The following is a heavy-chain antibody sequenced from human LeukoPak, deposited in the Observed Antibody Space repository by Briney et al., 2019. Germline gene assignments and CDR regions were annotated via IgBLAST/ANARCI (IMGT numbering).Heavy chain of an antibody. CDR3: ARVDYDVSTGYQNYFEF. J-gene: IGHJ4*02. V-gene: IGHV3-21*01. CDR1: GFTFSSYS. CDR2: ISSSSAYI. D-gene: IGHD3-9*01. Sequence: AGGSLRLSCAASGFTFSSYSMNWVRQAPGKGLEWVSSISSSSAYINYADSVKGRFTISRDNAKNSLYLQMNSPRAEDTAVYYCARVDYDVSTGYQNYFEFWGQGTLVTVSS.